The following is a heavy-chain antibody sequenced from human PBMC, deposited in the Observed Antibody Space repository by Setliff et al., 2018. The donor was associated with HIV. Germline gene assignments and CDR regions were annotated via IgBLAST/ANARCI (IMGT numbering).Heavy chain of an antibody. CDR3: ARGVVDYDFWSGSGDYYYMDV. D-gene: IGHD3-3*01. Sequence: PSETLSLTCTVSGGSIRSHYWSWIRQPPGKGLEWIGNIYYSVSTKYNPSLKSRVSMSIDTSKNQFSPKMSSVTAADTAVYYCARGVVDYDFWSGSGDYYYMDVWGKGTTVTVSS. J-gene: IGHJ6*03. V-gene: IGHV4-59*11. CDR2: IYYSVST. CDR1: GGSIRSHY.